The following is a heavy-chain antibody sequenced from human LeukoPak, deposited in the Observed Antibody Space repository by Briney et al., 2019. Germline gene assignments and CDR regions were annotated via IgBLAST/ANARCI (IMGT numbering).Heavy chain of an antibody. CDR1: GFTFSSYG. CDR2: IWYDGSNK. Sequence: PGRSLRLSCAASGFTFSSYGMHWVRQAPGKGLEWVAVIWYDGSNKYYADSVKGRFTISRDNSKNTLYLQRNSLRAEDTAVYYCARGPDYYDSRNPFDYWGQGTLVTVSS. D-gene: IGHD3-22*01. J-gene: IGHJ4*02. CDR3: ARGPDYYDSRNPFDY. V-gene: IGHV3-33*01.